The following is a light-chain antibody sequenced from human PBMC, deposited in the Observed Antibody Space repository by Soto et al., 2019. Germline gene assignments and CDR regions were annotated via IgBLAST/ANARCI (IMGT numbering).Light chain of an antibody. CDR3: QSYDNSLSADVV. CDR2: GNS. V-gene: IGLV1-40*01. J-gene: IGLJ2*01. CDR1: SSNIGAGYD. Sequence: QPVLTQPPSVSGAPGQRVTISCTGSSSNIGAGYDVHWYQQIPGTAPKLLIYGNSNRPSGVPDRFSGSKSGTSASLAITGLQAEDEADYYCQSYDNSLSADVVFGGGTKVTVL.